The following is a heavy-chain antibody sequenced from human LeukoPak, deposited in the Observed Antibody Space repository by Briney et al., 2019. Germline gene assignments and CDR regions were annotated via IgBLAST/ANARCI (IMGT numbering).Heavy chain of an antibody. Sequence: SETLSLTCTVSGGSISSGDYYWSWIRQPPGKGLEWIGYIYYSGSTYYNPSLKSRVTTSVDTSKNQFSLKLSSVTAADTAVYYCARRNGYCSRTSCYPRFDYWGQGTLVTVSS. D-gene: IGHD2-2*01. CDR3: ARRNGYCSRTSCYPRFDY. CDR2: IYYSGST. CDR1: GGSISSGDYY. V-gene: IGHV4-30-4*01. J-gene: IGHJ4*02.